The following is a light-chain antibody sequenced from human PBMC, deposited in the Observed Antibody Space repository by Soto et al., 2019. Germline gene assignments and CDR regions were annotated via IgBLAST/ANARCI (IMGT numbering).Light chain of an antibody. J-gene: IGKJ1*01. Sequence: DIQMTQSPSSLSASVGDRVTITCRASQSISIYLNWYHQKPGKAPKVLIYAASNLQSGVPPRFSGSGSGTDFTLTISSLQPEDFATYYCQQSYNIPRATFGQGTKVEIK. CDR3: QQSYNIPRAT. CDR1: QSISIY. V-gene: IGKV1-39*01. CDR2: AAS.